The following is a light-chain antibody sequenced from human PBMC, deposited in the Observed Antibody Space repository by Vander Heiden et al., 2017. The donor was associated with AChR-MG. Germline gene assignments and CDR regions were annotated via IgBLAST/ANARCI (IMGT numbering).Light chain of an antibody. CDR1: SSDIGAGYD. V-gene: IGLV1-40*01. CDR2: GNS. J-gene: IGLJ3*02. CDR3: QSYDSSLSGWV. Sequence: QSVLTPPPSVSGAPGQRVTISCTGSSSDIGAGYDLHWYQQRPGTAPKLIIYGNSNRPSGVPDRFSGSKSGTAAALASTGLQAEDEADYYCQSYDSSLSGWVFGGGTKLTVL.